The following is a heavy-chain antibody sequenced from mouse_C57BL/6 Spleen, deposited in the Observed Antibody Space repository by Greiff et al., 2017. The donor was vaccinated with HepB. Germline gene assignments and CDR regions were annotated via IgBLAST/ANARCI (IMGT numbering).Heavy chain of an antibody. J-gene: IGHJ2*01. CDR2: IYPGDGDT. CDR1: GYAFSSSW. V-gene: IGHV1-82*01. D-gene: IGHD1-1*01. Sequence: VQLQQSGPELVKPGASVKISCKASGYAFSSSWMNWVKQRPGKGLEWIGRIYPGDGDTNYNGKFKGKATLTADKSSSTAYMQLSSLTSEDSAVYFCARSGLVLRRGFDYWGQGTTLTVSS. CDR3: ARSGLVLRRGFDY.